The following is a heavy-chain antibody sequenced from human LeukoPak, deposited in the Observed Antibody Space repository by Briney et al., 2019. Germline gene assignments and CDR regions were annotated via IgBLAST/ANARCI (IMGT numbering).Heavy chain of an antibody. CDR1: GGSISSYY. CDR2: IYYSGST. D-gene: IGHD2-2*01. Sequence: SETLSLTCTVSGGSISSYYWSWIRQPPGKGLEWIGYIYYSGSTNYNPSLKSRVTISVDTSKNQFSLKLSSVTAADTAVYYCARSPVVPAAPWFDPWGKGTTVTVSS. J-gene: IGHJ6*04. V-gene: IGHV4-59*01. CDR3: ARSPVVPAAPWFDP.